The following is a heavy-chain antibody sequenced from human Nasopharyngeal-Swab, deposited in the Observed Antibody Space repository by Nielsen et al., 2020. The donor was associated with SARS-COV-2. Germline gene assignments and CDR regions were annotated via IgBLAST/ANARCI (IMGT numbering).Heavy chain of an antibody. CDR1: GYTFIRYY. V-gene: IGHV1-46*01. D-gene: IGHD2-15*01. CDR2: INPGGGSA. CDR3: ARGGDPREVVAATDCFDP. J-gene: IGHJ5*02. Sequence: ASVKVSCKASGYTFIRYYIHWVRQAPGQGLEWMGIINPGGGSARYSQNFRGRVTMTRDTSTNTVYMELYSLTSEDTAVYYCARGGDPREVVAATDCFDPWGQGTLVTVSS.